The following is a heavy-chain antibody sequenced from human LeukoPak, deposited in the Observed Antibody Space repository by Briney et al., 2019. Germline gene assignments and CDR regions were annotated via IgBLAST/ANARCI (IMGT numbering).Heavy chain of an antibody. V-gene: IGHV3-23*01. J-gene: IGHJ4*02. D-gene: IGHD2-15*01. CDR2: ISGSGGST. Sequence: PGGSLRLSCAASGFTFSSYAMSWVRQAPGKGLEWASAISGSGGSTYYADSVKGRFTISRDNSKNTLYLQMNSLRAEDTAVYYCAKRGYCSGGSCCFDYWGQGTLVTVSS. CDR3: AKRGYCSGGSCCFDY. CDR1: GFTFSSYA.